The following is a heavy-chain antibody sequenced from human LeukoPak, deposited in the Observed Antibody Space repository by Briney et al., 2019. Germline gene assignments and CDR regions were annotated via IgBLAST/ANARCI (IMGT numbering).Heavy chain of an antibody. CDR3: ARDEGAAGDNWFDP. V-gene: IGHV3-74*01. D-gene: IGHD6-13*01. CDR2: IHSDGSST. J-gene: IGHJ5*02. Sequence: PGGSLRLSCAASGFTFSNYWMHWVRQAPGKGLVWVSRIHSDGSSTSYADSVKGRFTISRDNAKNSLYLQMNSLRAEDTALYYCARDEGAAGDNWFDPWGQGTLVTVSS. CDR1: GFTFSNYW.